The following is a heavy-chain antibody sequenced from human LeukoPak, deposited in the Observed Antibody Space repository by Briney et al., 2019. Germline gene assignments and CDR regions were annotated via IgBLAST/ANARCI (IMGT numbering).Heavy chain of an antibody. J-gene: IGHJ5*02. CDR3: PRVLQVKSYEP. CDR1: GYTFTSYH. Sequence: ASVNVSFKSSGYTFTSYHINSVRQATVQRLEWMGWMNPNRGNTVYSQKFNGTVNMTRNTYKRTTYMQMSRLRSEDTAVYYCPRVLQVKSYEPWGQRNLVTVSS. V-gene: IGHV1-8*01. CDR2: MNPNRGNT. D-gene: IGHD3-16*02.